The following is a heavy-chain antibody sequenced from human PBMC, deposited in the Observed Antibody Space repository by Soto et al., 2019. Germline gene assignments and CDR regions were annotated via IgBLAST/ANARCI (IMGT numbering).Heavy chain of an antibody. V-gene: IGHV3-9*01. Sequence: EVQLVESGGGLVQPGRSLRLSCAASGFTFDDYAMHWVRQATGKGLEWVSGISWNSGSMGYADSVKGRLTISRDNAKNSLYLQMNSLRAEDTALYYCAKKPPGIVVVVAAGAFDIWGLVTMVTVSS. J-gene: IGHJ3*02. D-gene: IGHD2-15*01. CDR3: AKKPPGIVVVVAAGAFDI. CDR2: ISWNSGSM. CDR1: GFTFDDYA.